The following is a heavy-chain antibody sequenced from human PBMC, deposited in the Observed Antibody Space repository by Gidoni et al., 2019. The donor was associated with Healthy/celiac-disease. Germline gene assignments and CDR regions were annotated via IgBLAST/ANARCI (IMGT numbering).Heavy chain of an antibody. J-gene: IGHJ4*02. CDR3: ATVRTRYSSGWYPFVG. CDR1: GYTLPELS. CDR2: FDPEDGET. D-gene: IGHD6-19*01. V-gene: IGHV1-24*01. Sequence: QVQLVQSGAEVKKPGASVKVSCKVSGYTLPELSMHWVRQAPGKGLEWMGGFDPEDGETIYAQKFQGRVTMTEDTSTDTAYMELSSLRSEDTAVYYCATVRTRYSSGWYPFVGWGQGTLVTVSS.